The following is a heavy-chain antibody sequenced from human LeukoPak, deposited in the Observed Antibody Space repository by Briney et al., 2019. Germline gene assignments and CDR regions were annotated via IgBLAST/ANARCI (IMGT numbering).Heavy chain of an antibody. D-gene: IGHD1-1*01. CDR2: INPNSGGT. CDR3: ARLGTTTGTTLDY. J-gene: IGHJ4*02. V-gene: IGHV1-2*02. Sequence: ASVKVPCKASGYTFTGYYMHWVRQAPGQGLEWMGWINPNSGGTNYAQKFQGRVTMTRDTSISTAYMELSRLRSDDTAVYYCARLGTTTGTTLDYWGQGTLVTVSS. CDR1: GYTFTGYY.